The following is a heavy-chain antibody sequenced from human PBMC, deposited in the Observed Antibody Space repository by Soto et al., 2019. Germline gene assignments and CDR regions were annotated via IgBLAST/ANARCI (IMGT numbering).Heavy chain of an antibody. Sequence: PGGSLRLSCAASGFTFSSYGMHGVRQAPGKGLEWVAVIWYDGSNKYYADSVKGRFTISRDNSKNTLYLQMNSLRAEDTAVYYCARDGIAVAGTSDYYYYGMDVWGQGTTVTVSS. D-gene: IGHD6-19*01. CDR1: GFTFSSYG. J-gene: IGHJ6*02. CDR2: IWYDGSNK. CDR3: ARDGIAVAGTSDYYYYGMDV. V-gene: IGHV3-33*01.